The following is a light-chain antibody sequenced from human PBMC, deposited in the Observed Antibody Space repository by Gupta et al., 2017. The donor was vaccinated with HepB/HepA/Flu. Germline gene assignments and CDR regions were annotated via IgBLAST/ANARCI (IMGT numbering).Light chain of an antibody. V-gene: IGLV2-8*01. Sequence: QSALTQPPSASGSPGQSVTISCTGTSSDVGAYNFVSWYQQHPGNAPKVIVYQVGNRPPGVPDRFSGSKSGNTASLTVSGLQAEDEADYYCTSYGGRNNLVFGGGTKLTVL. J-gene: IGLJ3*02. CDR3: TSYGGRNNLV. CDR2: QVG. CDR1: SSDVGAYNF.